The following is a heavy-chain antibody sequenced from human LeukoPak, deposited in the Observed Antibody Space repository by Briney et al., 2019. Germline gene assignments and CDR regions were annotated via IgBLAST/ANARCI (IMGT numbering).Heavy chain of an antibody. CDR2: IKQDGSEK. V-gene: IGHV3-7*01. J-gene: IGHJ4*02. D-gene: IGHD3-22*01. Sequence: GGSLRLSCAASGFTFSNYWMHWVRQAPGKGLEWVANIKQDGSEKYYVDSVKGRSTISRDNAKNSLYLQMNSLRAEDTAVYYCARDYYYDSSGYSDCFDYWGQGTLVTVSS. CDR3: ARDYYYDSSGYSDCFDY. CDR1: GFTFSNYW.